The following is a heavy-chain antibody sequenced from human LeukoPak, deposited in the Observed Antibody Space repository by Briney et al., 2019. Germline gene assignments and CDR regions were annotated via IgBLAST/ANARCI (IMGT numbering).Heavy chain of an antibody. D-gene: IGHD3-22*01. CDR1: GFTFSSYG. V-gene: IGHV3-30*02. J-gene: IGHJ4*02. Sequence: GGSLRLSCAASGFTFSSYGMLWVRQAPGKGLEWVAFIRYDGSNKYYADSVKGRFTISRDNSKNTLYLQMNSLRAEDTAVYYCARVYYYDSSGYLNPFDYWGQGTLVTVSS. CDR2: IRYDGSNK. CDR3: ARVYYYDSSGYLNPFDY.